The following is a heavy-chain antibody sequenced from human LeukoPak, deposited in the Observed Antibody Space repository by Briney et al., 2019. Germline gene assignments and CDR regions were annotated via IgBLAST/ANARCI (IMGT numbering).Heavy chain of an antibody. CDR3: VRWQQPMGFAS. Sequence: SETLSLPCTVSGGSLSLLTWGWVRQPPGKALEWIGNVYHSGSTNYNPSLKTRLTLSVDKSNNQFSLSLRSVTAADTAMYYCVRWQQPMGFASWGQGTLVSVSS. D-gene: IGHD3-10*01. V-gene: IGHV4-59*08. J-gene: IGHJ5*01. CDR1: GGSLSLLT. CDR2: VYHSGST.